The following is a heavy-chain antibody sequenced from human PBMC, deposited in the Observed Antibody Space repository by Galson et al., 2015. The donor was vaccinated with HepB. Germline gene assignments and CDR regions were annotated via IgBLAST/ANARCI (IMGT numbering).Heavy chain of an antibody. CDR1: GYTFTNYG. CDR2: MNPNSGNT. V-gene: IGHV1-8*02. Sequence: SVKVSCKASGYTFTNYGISWVRQAPGQGLEWMGWMNPNSGNTGYAQKFQGRVTMTRSTSISTAYMELSSLRSEDTAVYYCARVQDPAMETYSFDYWGQGTLVTVSS. D-gene: IGHD5-18*01. CDR3: ARVQDPAMETYSFDY. J-gene: IGHJ4*02.